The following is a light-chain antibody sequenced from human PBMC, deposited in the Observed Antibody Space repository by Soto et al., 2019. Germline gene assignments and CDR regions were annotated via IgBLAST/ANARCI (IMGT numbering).Light chain of an antibody. CDR2: GAS. CDR1: QSMSTY. CDR3: QQSYSSTRT. Sequence: DIQMTQSPSSLSAFIGDRVTITCRASQSMSTYLNWYQLKPGKAPKLLIYGASTLESGVPSRFSGFGSGTDFTLTISSLQPEDFATYYCQQSYSSTRTFGQGTTLEIK. V-gene: IGKV1-39*01. J-gene: IGKJ2*02.